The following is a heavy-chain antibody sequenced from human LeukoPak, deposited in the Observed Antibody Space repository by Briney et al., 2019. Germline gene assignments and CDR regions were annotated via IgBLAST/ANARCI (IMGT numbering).Heavy chain of an antibody. V-gene: IGHV4-59*13. CDR2: IDYSGYT. CDR3: ARGGYYGAGNDFRFDP. J-gene: IGHJ5*02. CDR1: GGSISSYY. Sequence: PSETLSLTCTVSGGSISSYYWSWIRQPPGKGLEWTGYIDYSGYTNYNPSLKSRVTISVDTSKNQFSLKLTSVTAADTAVCVCARGGYYGAGNDFRFDPWGQGTLVTVSS. D-gene: IGHD3-10*01.